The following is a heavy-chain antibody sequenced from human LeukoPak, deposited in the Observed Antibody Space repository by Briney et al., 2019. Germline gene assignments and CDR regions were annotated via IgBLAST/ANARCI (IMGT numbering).Heavy chain of an antibody. CDR3: ARDENGYVWGSFRA. CDR2: IYYSGST. J-gene: IGHJ5*02. V-gene: IGHV4-38-2*02. D-gene: IGHD3-16*02. Sequence: PSETLSLTCTVSGYSISSSYYWGWIRQPPGKGLEGIGNIYYSGSTYYNPSLESRVTMSLDTSKNQFSLKLSSVTAADTAVYYCARDENGYVWGSFRAWGQGTLVTVSS. CDR1: GYSISSSYY.